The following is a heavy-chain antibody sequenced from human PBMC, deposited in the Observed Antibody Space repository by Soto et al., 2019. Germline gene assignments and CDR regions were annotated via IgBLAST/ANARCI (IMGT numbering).Heavy chain of an antibody. J-gene: IGHJ4*02. V-gene: IGHV3-21*01. D-gene: IGHD3-22*01. CDR1: GFTFSSYS. CDR2: ISSSSSYI. CDR3: ASHQMVSSGYWYYFDY. Sequence: EVQLVESGGGLVKPGGSLRLSCAASGFTFSSYSMNWVRQAPGKGLEWVSSISSSSSYIYYADSVKGRFTISRDKAKNSLYLQMNSLRAEDTAVYYCASHQMVSSGYWYYFDYWGQGTLVTVSS.